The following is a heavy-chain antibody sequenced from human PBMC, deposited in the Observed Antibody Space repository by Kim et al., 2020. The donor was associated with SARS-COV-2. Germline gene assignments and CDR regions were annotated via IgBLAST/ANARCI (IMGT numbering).Heavy chain of an antibody. CDR2: ITADGGTT. CDR1: GFTFNNYG. Sequence: GGSLRLSCATSGFTFNNYGMTWVRQAPGEGLEWVSSITADGGTTDIADSVRGRFSISRDSSKNSVFLHMNSLRVEDTAVYYCAKNPVPQSRNWYHLDFWGQGTLVTVSA. V-gene: IGHV3-23*01. CDR3: AKNPVPQSRNWYHLDF. D-gene: IGHD2-2*01. J-gene: IGHJ4*02.